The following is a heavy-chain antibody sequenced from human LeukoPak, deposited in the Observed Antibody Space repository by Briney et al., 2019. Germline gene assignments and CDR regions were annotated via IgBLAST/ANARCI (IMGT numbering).Heavy chain of an antibody. CDR3: ARDRGYSNAYDFDY. CDR1: NGSISSYY. Sequence: SETLSLTCTVSNGSISSYYWSWVRQPPGKGLEWIGYIYYSVNTNYNPSLKSRVTISVDTSKNQFSLKVNSVTAADTSVYYCARDRGYSNAYDFDYWGQGILVTVSS. V-gene: IGHV4-59*01. D-gene: IGHD5-18*01. CDR2: IYYSVNT. J-gene: IGHJ4*02.